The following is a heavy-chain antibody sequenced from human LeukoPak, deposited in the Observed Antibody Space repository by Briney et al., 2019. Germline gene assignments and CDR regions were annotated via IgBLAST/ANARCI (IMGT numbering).Heavy chain of an antibody. CDR2: IYPGDSDT. D-gene: IGHD5-24*01. V-gene: IGHV5-51*01. CDR1: GYSFTSYW. J-gene: IGHJ4*02. Sequence: GESLKISCKGSGYSFTSYWIGWVRPLPGKGLGWMGIIYPGDSDTRYSPSFQGQVTISADKSTSTAYLQWSSLKASDTAMYYCTRGDGYNTYYFDYWGQGTLVTVSS. CDR3: TRGDGYNTYYFDY.